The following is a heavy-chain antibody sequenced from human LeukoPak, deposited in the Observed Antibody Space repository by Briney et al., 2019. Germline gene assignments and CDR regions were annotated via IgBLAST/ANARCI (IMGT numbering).Heavy chain of an antibody. CDR3: ARERRDGYNYNWFDP. D-gene: IGHD5-24*01. CDR2: ISSSSSYI. J-gene: IGHJ5*02. V-gene: IGHV3-21*01. Sequence: GGSLRLSCAASGFTFSSYSMNWVRQAPGKGLEWVSSISSSSSYIYYADSVKGRFTISRDNAKNSLYLQMNSLRAEDTAVYYCARERRDGYNYNWFDPWGQGTLVTVSS. CDR1: GFTFSSYS.